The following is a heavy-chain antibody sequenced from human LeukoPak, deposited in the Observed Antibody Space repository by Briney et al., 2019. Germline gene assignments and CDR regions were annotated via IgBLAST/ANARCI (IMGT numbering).Heavy chain of an antibody. CDR2: ISAYNGNT. Sequence: ASVKVSCKASGYTFTSYGISWVRHAPGQGLEWMGWISAYNGNTNYAQKLQGRVTMTTDTSTSTAYMELRSLRSDDTAVYYCARDQPPAMVRGVIPDKDYYYYGMDVWGKGTTVTVSS. CDR1: GYTFTSYG. V-gene: IGHV1-18*04. CDR3: ARDQPPAMVRGVIPDKDYYYYGMDV. J-gene: IGHJ6*04. D-gene: IGHD3-10*01.